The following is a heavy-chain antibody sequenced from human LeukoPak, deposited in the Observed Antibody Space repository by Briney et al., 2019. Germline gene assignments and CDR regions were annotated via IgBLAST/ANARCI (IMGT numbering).Heavy chain of an antibody. CDR1: GYTFTDYY. CDR3: ARESGGRTGGKTFDY. CDR2: FRPSGTTT. Sequence: ASATISCKASGYTFTDYYTHWVRQVPGQGLEWMGIFRPSGTTTVYPLELQGRVTQTRDTSTSTFYMELSSLTSADTAVYFCARESGGRTGGKTFDYWGQGTLFTGSA. V-gene: IGHV1-46*01. D-gene: IGHD1-26*01. J-gene: IGHJ4*02.